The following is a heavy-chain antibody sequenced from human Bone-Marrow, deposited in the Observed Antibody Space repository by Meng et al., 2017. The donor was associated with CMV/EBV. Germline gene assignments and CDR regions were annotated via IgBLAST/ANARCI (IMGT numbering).Heavy chain of an antibody. Sequence: GESLKISCAASGFTFSSYAMSWVRQAPGKGLEWVSGIYKEFSSTYYTDSVKGRFTISRDNSKNTLYLQMNSLRAEDAAVYFCAKGMMGGHDYGEYITFLSAMDVWGQGTTVTVSS. CDR3: AKGMMGGHDYGEYITFLSAMDV. CDR2: IYKEFSST. V-gene: IGHV3-23*03. J-gene: IGHJ6*02. CDR1: GFTFSSYA. D-gene: IGHD4-17*01.